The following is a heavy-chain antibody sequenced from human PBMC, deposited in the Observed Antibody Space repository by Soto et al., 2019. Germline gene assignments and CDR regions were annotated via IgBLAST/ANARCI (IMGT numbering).Heavy chain of an antibody. J-gene: IGHJ4*02. Sequence: PSETLSLTCTVSGGSISSGDYYWSWIRQPPGKGLEWIGYIYYSGSTYYNPSLKSRVTISVDTSKNQFSLKLSSVTAADTAVYYCARERFGRSWYRIDYWGQGTLVTVSS. V-gene: IGHV4-30-4*01. CDR2: IYYSGST. CDR1: GGSISSGDYY. CDR3: ARERFGRSWYRIDY. D-gene: IGHD6-13*01.